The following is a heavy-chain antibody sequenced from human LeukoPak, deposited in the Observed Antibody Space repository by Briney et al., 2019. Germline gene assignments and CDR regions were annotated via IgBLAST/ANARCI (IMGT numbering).Heavy chain of an antibody. CDR3: ARARYSSSFFDY. Sequence: ASVKVSCKASGYTFTGYYMHWVRQAPGQGLEWMGRINPNSGGTNYAQKFQGRVTMTRDTSISTAYMELSRLRSDDTAVYYCARARYSSSFFDYWGQGTLVTVSS. CDR1: GYTFTGYY. CDR2: INPNSGGT. D-gene: IGHD6-13*01. J-gene: IGHJ4*02. V-gene: IGHV1-2*06.